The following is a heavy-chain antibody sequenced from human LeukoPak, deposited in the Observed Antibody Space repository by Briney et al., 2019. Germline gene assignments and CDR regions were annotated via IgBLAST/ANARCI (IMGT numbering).Heavy chain of an antibody. D-gene: IGHD2-15*01. CDR3: VRGYSFGPFGMDV. CDR1: GFTFSSYA. CDR2: ISDSGGST. J-gene: IGHJ6*02. Sequence: WVSLRLSCATSGFTFSSYAMIWVGQAPGKGLEYVSAISDSGGSTYYADSVKGRITISRDNTKNTLYLQMSCLRAEDTAVYFCVRGYSFGPFGMDVWGQGTTVTVSS. V-gene: IGHV3-64D*09.